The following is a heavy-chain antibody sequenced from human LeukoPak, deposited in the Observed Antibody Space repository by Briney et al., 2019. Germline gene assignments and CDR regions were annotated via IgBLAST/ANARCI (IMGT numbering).Heavy chain of an antibody. CDR3: AKGRDYYDSSGYPDY. CDR1: GFTFSSYG. J-gene: IGHJ4*02. Sequence: GGSLRLSCAASGFTFSSYGMSWVRQPPGKGLEWVANIKQDGSEEFYVDPVKGRFTISRDNAKNSLYLQMNSLRAEDTAVYYCAKGRDYYDSSGYPDYWGQGTLVTVSS. CDR2: IKQDGSEE. V-gene: IGHV3-7*03. D-gene: IGHD3-22*01.